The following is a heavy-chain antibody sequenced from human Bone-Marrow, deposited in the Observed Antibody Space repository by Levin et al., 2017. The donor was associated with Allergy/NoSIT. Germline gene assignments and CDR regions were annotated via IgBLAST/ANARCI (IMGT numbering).Heavy chain of an antibody. D-gene: IGHD2-21*01. CDR2: LKSGGATK. J-gene: IGHJ4*02. CDR3: ATIPPSYCRAHSPVVES. Sequence: PGGSLRLSCAASGFTFNNAWMSWVRQAPGKGLEWVARLKSGGATKDYAAPVKGRFIISRDDSQNTLYLQMNSLRTEDTAVYYCATIPPSYCRAHSPVVESWGQGTLVTVSS. CDR1: GFTFNNAW. V-gene: IGHV3-15*01.